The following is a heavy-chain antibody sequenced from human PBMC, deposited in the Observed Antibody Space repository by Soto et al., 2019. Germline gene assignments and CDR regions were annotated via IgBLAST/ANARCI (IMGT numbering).Heavy chain of an antibody. Sequence: SETLSLTCTVSGGSISSYYWSWIRQPPGKGLEWIGYIYYSGSTNYNPSLKSRVTISVDTSKNQFSLKLSSVTAADTAVYYCARDPLAAAGTGGWFDPCGQGTLVTVSS. D-gene: IGHD6-13*01. CDR1: GGSISSYY. J-gene: IGHJ5*02. CDR2: IYYSGST. CDR3: ARDPLAAAGTGGWFDP. V-gene: IGHV4-59*01.